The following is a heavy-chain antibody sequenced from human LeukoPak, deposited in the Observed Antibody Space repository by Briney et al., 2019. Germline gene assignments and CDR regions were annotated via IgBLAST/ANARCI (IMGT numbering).Heavy chain of an antibody. D-gene: IGHD3-22*01. CDR1: GYIFTSYW. J-gene: IGHJ4*02. CDR3: ARRGSTGYPHY. V-gene: IGHV5-10-1*01. Sequence: GESLKISCKASGYIFTSYWISWGRQMPGKGLEGMGRIDPSDSSTKYGPSFQGNVTISADKSVSTAFFHWKSLQASDTAIYYCARRGSTGYPHYWGQGTLVTVSS. CDR2: IDPSDSST.